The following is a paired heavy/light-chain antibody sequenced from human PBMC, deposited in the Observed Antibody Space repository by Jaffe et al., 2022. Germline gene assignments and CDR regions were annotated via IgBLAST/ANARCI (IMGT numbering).Light chain of an antibody. V-gene: IGKV2-28*01. CDR3: MHTLQNLPT. J-gene: IGKJ1*01. CDR2: MGS. Sequence: DIVMTQSPLSLPVTPGEPASISCRSSQSLFHNTGHNYLNWYLQKPGQSPQLLIYMGSRRASGVPDRFSGGGSDTDFTLTISRVEAEDVGVYYCMHTLQNLPTFGQGTKVEIK. CDR1: QSLFHNTGHNY.
Heavy chain of an antibody. CDR3: VRGPDYGDWADYFDY. J-gene: IGHJ4*02. V-gene: IGHV3-7*05. Sequence: EVELVESGGGLVQPGGSLRLSCSASGFTFSRHWMSWVRQAPGKGLEWVANIKQDGSDNYSVDFVRGRFTISRDNTKNSLHLQMNSLRAEDTAVYYCVRGPDYGDWADYFDYWGQGTLVTVSS. CDR1: GFTFSRHW. D-gene: IGHD4-17*01. CDR2: IKQDGSDN.